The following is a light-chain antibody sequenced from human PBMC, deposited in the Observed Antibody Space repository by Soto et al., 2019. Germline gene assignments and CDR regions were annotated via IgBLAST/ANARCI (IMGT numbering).Light chain of an antibody. CDR3: SSYTRSSTLSV. CDR1: SSDVGGYNY. J-gene: IGLJ1*01. Sequence: QSALTQPASLSGSPGQSITISCTGTSSDVGGYNYVSWYQQHPGKAPKLMIFDVSTRPSGVSNRLSGSKSGNTASLTISGLQAEDEADYYCSSYTRSSTLSVFGTGTKVTVL. CDR2: DVS. V-gene: IGLV2-14*01.